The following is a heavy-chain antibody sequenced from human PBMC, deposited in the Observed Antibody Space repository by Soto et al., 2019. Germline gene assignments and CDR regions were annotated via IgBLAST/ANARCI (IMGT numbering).Heavy chain of an antibody. D-gene: IGHD3-3*01. J-gene: IGHJ3*02. CDR1: GFTFSSYA. V-gene: IGHV3-23*01. Sequence: GGSLRLSCAASGFTFSSYAMSWVRQAPGKGLEWVSAISGGGGSTYYADSVKGRFTISRDNSKNTLYLQMNSLRAEDTAVYYCAKGSRYDFWSGPIGAFDIWGQGTMVTVSS. CDR3: AKGSRYDFWSGPIGAFDI. CDR2: ISGGGGST.